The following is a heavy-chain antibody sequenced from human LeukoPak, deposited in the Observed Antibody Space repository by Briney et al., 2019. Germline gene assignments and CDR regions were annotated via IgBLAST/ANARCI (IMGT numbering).Heavy chain of an antibody. CDR3: AGNSYEDAFDI. J-gene: IGHJ3*02. CDR1: GGSISSHY. D-gene: IGHD5-18*01. V-gene: IGHV4-59*11. CDR2: IYYSGST. Sequence: SETLSLTCTVSGGSISSHYWSWIRQPPGKGLEWIGYIYYSGSTNYNPSLKSRVTISVDTSKNQFSLKLSSVTAADTAVYYCAGNSYEDAFDIWGQGTMVTVSS.